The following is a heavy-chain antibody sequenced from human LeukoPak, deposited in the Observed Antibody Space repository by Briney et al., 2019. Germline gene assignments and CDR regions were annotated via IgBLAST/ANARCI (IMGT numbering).Heavy chain of an antibody. J-gene: IGHJ6*03. Sequence: GGSLRLSCEASGFSFSNYWMSWVRQAPGKGLEWVSYISSSSSTIYYADSVKGRFTISRDNAKNSLYLQMNSLRAEDTAVYYCARSLGFFGYYYMDVWGKGTTVTVSS. V-gene: IGHV3-48*01. CDR1: GFSFSNYW. CDR3: ARSLGFFGYYYMDV. D-gene: IGHD3-3*02. CDR2: ISSSSSTI.